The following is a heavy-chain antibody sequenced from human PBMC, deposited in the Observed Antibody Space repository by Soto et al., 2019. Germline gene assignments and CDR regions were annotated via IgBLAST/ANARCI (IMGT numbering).Heavy chain of an antibody. Sequence: QVQLVQSGAEVTKPGASVRVSCKTSGYTFSTYGLSWVRQAPGQGLEWMGWSVADSGNTVYAQKFQVLVSVTTYRPTNTAYMALRSLRSDDTALYYCARVAVYGSGSRHFDNWGQGTLVTVSS. CDR1: GYTFSTYG. CDR2: SVADSGNT. CDR3: ARVAVYGSGSRHFDN. V-gene: IGHV1-18*01. D-gene: IGHD3-10*01. J-gene: IGHJ4*02.